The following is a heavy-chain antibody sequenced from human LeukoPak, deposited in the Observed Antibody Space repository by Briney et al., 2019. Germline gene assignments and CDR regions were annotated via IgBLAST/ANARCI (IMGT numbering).Heavy chain of an antibody. Sequence: SETLSPTCTVSGGSISSYYWSWIRRPPGKGLEWIGYIYYSGSTNYNPSLKSRVTISVDTSKNQFSLKLSSVTAADTAVYYCARGLSPMAAGTDYWGQGTLVTVSS. CDR3: ARGLSPMAAGTDY. V-gene: IGHV4-59*08. D-gene: IGHD6-13*01. CDR2: IYYSGST. CDR1: GGSISSYY. J-gene: IGHJ4*02.